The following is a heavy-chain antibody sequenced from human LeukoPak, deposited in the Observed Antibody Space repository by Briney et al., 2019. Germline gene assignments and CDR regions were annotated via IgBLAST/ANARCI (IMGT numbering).Heavy chain of an antibody. J-gene: IGHJ6*02. CDR2: IYTSGGT. D-gene: IGHD3-10*01. CDR1: GDSISSYY. V-gene: IGHV4-4*09. CDR3: ARGPTYYYGSGSYNYYYGMDI. Sequence: SETLSLTCTVSGDSISSYYWSWIRQPPGKGLEWIGYIYTSGGTNYIPSLKGRVTISIDTSKNQFSLKLSSVTAADTAVYYCARGPTYYYGSGSYNYYYGMDIWGQGTTVTVSS.